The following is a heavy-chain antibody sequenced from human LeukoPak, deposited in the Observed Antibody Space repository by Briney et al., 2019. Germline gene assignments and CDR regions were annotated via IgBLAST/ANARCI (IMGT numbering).Heavy chain of an antibody. Sequence: ASVKVSCKASGYTFTSYGISWVRQAPGQGLERRGWISAYNGNTNYAQKLQGRVTMTTDTSTSTAYMELRSLRSDDTAVYYCARVRGYSSGWTRYFDYWGQGTLVTVSS. D-gene: IGHD6-19*01. CDR1: GYTFTSYG. CDR2: ISAYNGNT. CDR3: ARVRGYSSGWTRYFDY. J-gene: IGHJ4*02. V-gene: IGHV1-18*01.